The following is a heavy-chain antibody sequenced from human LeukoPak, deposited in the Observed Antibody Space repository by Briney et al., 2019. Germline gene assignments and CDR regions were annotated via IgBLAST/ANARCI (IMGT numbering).Heavy chain of an antibody. D-gene: IGHD6-13*01. CDR3: TSSHRSSWYYFDY. CDR1: GFTFSGSA. Sequence: GGSLRLSCAASGFTFSGSAMHWVRQASGKGLEWVGRIRSKANSYATAYAASVKGRFTISRDDSKNTAYLQMNSLKTEDTAVYYCTSSHRSSWYYFDYWGQGTLVTVSS. J-gene: IGHJ4*02. CDR2: IRSKANSYAT. V-gene: IGHV3-73*01.